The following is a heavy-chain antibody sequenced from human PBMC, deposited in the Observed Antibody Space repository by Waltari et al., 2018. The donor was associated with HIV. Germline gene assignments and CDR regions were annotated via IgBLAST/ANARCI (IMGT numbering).Heavy chain of an antibody. Sequence: EVQLVQSGAEVKKPGESLKISCKGSGYSFTSYWLGWVRQMPGKGLEWRGIIYPGGWNTIYSPPFQSQITISADKAIRTAYLRRSSLKASDTGMYYCARPILAGCLDDAFDIWGQGTMVTVSS. CDR3: ARPILAGCLDDAFDI. D-gene: IGHD3-9*01. CDR1: GYSFTSYW. V-gene: IGHV5-51*03. J-gene: IGHJ3*02. CDR2: IYPGGWNT.